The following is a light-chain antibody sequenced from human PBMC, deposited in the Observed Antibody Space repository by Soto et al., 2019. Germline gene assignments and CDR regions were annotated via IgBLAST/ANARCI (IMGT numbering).Light chain of an antibody. V-gene: IGKV3-20*01. CDR3: QQFVYSPPYT. CDR1: HSISSY. J-gene: IGKJ2*01. CDR2: GAS. Sequence: EIVLTQSPGTLSLSPGERATLSCRASHSISSYLAWYQQKPGQAPRLLIYGASSRATGIPDRFSGSGSGTDFTLTISNLEPEDFAVYYCQQFVYSPPYTFGQGTKLEIK.